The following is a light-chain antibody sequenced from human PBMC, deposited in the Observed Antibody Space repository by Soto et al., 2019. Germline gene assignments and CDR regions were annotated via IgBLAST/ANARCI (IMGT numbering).Light chain of an antibody. V-gene: IGLV1-40*01. Sequence: QSVLAQPPSVSGAPGQRVTISCTGSSSNIGAGYDLHWYQQLPGTAPKLLLYGNSNRPSGVPDRFSGSKSGTSASLAITGLQAEAEADYYCQSYDSRLSAYVFGTVNKVTX. CDR1: SSNIGAGYD. J-gene: IGLJ1*01. CDR2: GNS. CDR3: QSYDSRLSAYV.